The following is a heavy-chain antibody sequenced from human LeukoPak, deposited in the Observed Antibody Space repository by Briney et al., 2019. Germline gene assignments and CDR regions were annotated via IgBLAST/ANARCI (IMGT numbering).Heavy chain of an antibody. CDR1: GYTLTELS. D-gene: IGHD3-10*01. J-gene: IGHJ4*02. V-gene: IGHV1-24*01. CDR3: ATARSAGVVRGVIRYFDY. CDR2: FDPEDGET. Sequence: ASVKVSCKVSGYTLTELSMHWVRQAPGKGLEWMGRFDPEDGETIYAQKFQGRVTMTEDTSTDTAYMELSSLRSEDTAVYYCATARSAGVVRGVIRYFDYWGQGTLVTVSS.